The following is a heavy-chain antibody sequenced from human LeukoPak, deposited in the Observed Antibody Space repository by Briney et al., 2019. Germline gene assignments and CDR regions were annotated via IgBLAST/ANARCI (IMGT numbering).Heavy chain of an antibody. D-gene: IGHD2-2*01. V-gene: IGHV1-69*01. CDR2: IIPIFGTA. Sequence: SVKVSCKASGGTFSSYAISWVRQAPGQGLEWMGGIIPIFGTANYAQKFQGRVTITADESTSTAYMELSSLRSDDTAVYYCARDRNIHCSSSTCYPVWDYWGQGTLVTVSS. CDR1: GGTFSSYA. CDR3: ARDRNIHCSSSTCYPVWDY. J-gene: IGHJ4*02.